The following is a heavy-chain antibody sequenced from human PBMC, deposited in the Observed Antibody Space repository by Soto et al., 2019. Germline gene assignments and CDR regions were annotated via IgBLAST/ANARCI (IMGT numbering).Heavy chain of an antibody. CDR3: AKDRVFPSY. D-gene: IGHD2-8*01. Sequence: EVQLLESGGGLVQPGGSLRLSCAASGFTFSSYAMSWLREAQGKGLEWVSAISGSGGRTYYEDSVKGRFTISRDNSKNTLYLQMHSLRAEDTAVYYCAKDRVFPSYWGQGTLVTVSS. CDR2: ISGSGGRT. CDR1: GFTFSSYA. V-gene: IGHV3-23*01. J-gene: IGHJ4*02.